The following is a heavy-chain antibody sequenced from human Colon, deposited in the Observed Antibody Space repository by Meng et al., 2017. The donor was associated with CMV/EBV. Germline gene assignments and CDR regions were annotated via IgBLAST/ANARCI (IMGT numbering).Heavy chain of an antibody. Sequence: GSLRPSCSFSGSSISDNYYWGWIRQSPGKTLEWLGSVYQTGATYDNPYLKSRVTISVDTTKNQFSLKVTSVTAADTAVYYCARITRYYYAMDVWGQGTTVTVSS. D-gene: IGHD3-10*01. J-gene: IGHJ6*02. CDR2: VYQTGAT. V-gene: IGHV4-38-2*02. CDR1: GSSISDNYY. CDR3: ARITRYYYAMDV.